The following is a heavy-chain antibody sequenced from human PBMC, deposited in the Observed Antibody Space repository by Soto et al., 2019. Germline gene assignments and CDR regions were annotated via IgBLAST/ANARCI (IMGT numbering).Heavy chain of an antibody. V-gene: IGHV1-69*04. Sequence: ASVKVSCKASGGTFSSYTISWVRQAPGQGLEWMGRIIPILGIANYAQKFQGRVTITADKSTSTAYMELGSLRSEDTAVYYCARDFSITGTTFGNWFDPWGQGTLVTVSS. CDR2: IIPILGIA. CDR3: ARDFSITGTTFGNWFDP. D-gene: IGHD1-20*01. J-gene: IGHJ5*02. CDR1: GGTFSSYT.